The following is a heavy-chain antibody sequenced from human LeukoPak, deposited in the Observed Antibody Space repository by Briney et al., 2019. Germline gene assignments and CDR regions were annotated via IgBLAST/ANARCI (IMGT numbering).Heavy chain of an antibody. D-gene: IGHD2-2*01. CDR2: ISSSSSYI. V-gene: IGHV3-21*01. CDR1: GFTFSSYS. J-gene: IGHJ6*03. Sequence: GGSLRLSCAASGFTFSSYSMNWVRQAPGKGLEWVSSISSSSSYIYYADSVKGRFTISRDNAKNSLYLQMNSLRAEDTAVYYCTRDSSYIVVVPAATKTAPYYYYYMDVWGKGTTVTVSS. CDR3: TRDSSYIVVVPAATKTAPYYYYYMDV.